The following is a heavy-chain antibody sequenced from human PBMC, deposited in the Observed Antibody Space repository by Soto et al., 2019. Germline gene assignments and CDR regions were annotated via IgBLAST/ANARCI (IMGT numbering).Heavy chain of an antibody. V-gene: IGHV4-59*08. J-gene: IGHJ5*02. CDR3: ARRPTRNWFDP. Sequence: SETLSLTCTVSGGSISSYYWSWIRQPPGKGLEWIGYIYYSGSTNYNPSLKSRVTITVDTSKNQFSLKLSSVTAADTAVYYCARRPTRNWFDPWGQGTLVTVSS. CDR2: IYYSGST. CDR1: GGSISSYY.